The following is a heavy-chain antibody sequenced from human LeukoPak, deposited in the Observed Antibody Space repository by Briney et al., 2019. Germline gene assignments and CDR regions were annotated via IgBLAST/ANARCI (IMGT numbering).Heavy chain of an antibody. J-gene: IGHJ5*02. V-gene: IGHV3-23*01. CDR1: GFTFSSYA. CDR2: ISGSGGST. CDR3: AKVSYYDSSTAWFDP. D-gene: IGHD3-22*01. Sequence: GGSLRLSCAASGFTFSSYAMSWVRQAPGKGLEWVSAISGSGGSTYYADSVKGRFTISRDNSKNTLYLQMNSLRAEDTAVYYCAKVSYYDSSTAWFDPWGQGTLVTVSS.